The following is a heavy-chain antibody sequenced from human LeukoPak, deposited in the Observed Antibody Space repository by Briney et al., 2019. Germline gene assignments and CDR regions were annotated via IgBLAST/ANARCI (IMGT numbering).Heavy chain of an antibody. J-gene: IGHJ4*02. V-gene: IGHV3-23*01. CDR2: VTDSGGST. D-gene: IGHD3-10*01. CDR3: AINFGPGNY. Sequence: GGSLRLSCAASGFTFSSYAMSWVRQAPGKGLEWVSAVTDSGGSTYHADSVKGRFTISRDNSKNTLYLQMNSLRAEDTAVYYCAINFGPGNYWGQGTLVTVSS. CDR1: GFTFSSYA.